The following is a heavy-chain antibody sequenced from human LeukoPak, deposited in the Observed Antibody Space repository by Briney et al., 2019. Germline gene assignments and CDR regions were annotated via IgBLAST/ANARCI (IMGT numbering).Heavy chain of an antibody. D-gene: IGHD6-13*01. V-gene: IGHV3-23*01. Sequence: GGSLRLSCAGSGFTFRSYAMSWVRQAPGKGLEWVSAISGSGGSTYYADSVKGRFTISRDNSKNTLYLQTNSLRAEDTAVSHCAKNLAAAGTDWFDPWGQGTLVTVSS. J-gene: IGHJ5*02. CDR2: ISGSGGST. CDR3: AKNLAAAGTDWFDP. CDR1: GFTFRSYA.